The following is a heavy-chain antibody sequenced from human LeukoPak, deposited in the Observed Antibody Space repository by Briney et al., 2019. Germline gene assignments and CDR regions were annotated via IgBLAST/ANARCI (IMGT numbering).Heavy chain of an antibody. D-gene: IGHD4-11*01. Sequence: GGSLRLSCAASGFTFSDYYMSWIRQAPGKGLEWVSYISGSGSTIYYADSVKGRFTISRDNSKNTLYLQMNSLRAEDTAVYYCAKELQGGFDYWGQGTLVTVSS. CDR2: ISGSGSTI. CDR1: GFTFSDYY. J-gene: IGHJ4*02. V-gene: IGHV3-11*04. CDR3: AKELQGGFDY.